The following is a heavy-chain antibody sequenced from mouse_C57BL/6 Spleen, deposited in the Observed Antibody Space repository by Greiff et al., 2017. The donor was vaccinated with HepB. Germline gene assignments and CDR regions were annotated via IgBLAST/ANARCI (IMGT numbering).Heavy chain of an antibody. D-gene: IGHD2-5*01. V-gene: IGHV1-26*01. CDR1: GYTFTDYY. CDR2: INPNHGGT. Sequence: EVQLQQSGPELVKPGASVKISCKASGYTFTDYYMNWVKQSHGKSLEWIGDINPNHGGTSYNQKFKGKATLTVDKSSSTAYMELRSLTSEDSAVYYCARKDSNYEGFAYWGQGTLVTVSA. J-gene: IGHJ3*01. CDR3: ARKDSNYEGFAY.